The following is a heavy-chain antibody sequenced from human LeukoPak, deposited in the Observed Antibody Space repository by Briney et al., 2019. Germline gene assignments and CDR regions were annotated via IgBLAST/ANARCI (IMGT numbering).Heavy chain of an antibody. D-gene: IGHD6-19*01. Sequence: SVKVSCKASRGTFSRYAISWVRQAPGQGLEWMGGIIPMFGIANYAQKFQGRVTITADESTSTAYMELSSLRSEDTAVYYCARDRPYTGGWRGFDYWGQGTLVTVSS. CDR1: RGTFSRYA. J-gene: IGHJ4*02. CDR2: IIPMFGIA. V-gene: IGHV1-69*01. CDR3: ARDRPYTGGWRGFDY.